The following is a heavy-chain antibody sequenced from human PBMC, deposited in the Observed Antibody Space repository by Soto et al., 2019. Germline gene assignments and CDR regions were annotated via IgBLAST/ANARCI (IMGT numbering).Heavy chain of an antibody. Sequence: QVQLQESGPGLVKPSETLSLTCTVSGGSISSYYWSWIRQPAGKGLEWIGRIYTSGSTNYNPSLKSRVTMSVDTSKNQFSLKLSSVTAADTAVYYCARASGYCSSTSCYHNWFDPWGQGTLVTVSS. CDR3: ARASGYCSSTSCYHNWFDP. J-gene: IGHJ5*02. V-gene: IGHV4-4*07. CDR1: GGSISSYY. D-gene: IGHD2-2*03. CDR2: IYTSGST.